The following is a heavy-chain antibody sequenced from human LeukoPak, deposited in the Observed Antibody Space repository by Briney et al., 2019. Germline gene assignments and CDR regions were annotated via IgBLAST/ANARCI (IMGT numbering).Heavy chain of an antibody. D-gene: IGHD2-8*02. Sequence: GASVKVSCRASGYTFIGYFMHWVRRAPGQGLEWMGWINPNSGDTNYAQKFKGRVTMTRDTSISAAYMELSSLRFDDTAVYYCSRAADVVLVPPSDDWGQGTLVTVSS. CDR3: SRAADVVLVPPSDD. V-gene: IGHV1-2*02. J-gene: IGHJ4*02. CDR2: INPNSGDT. CDR1: GYTFIGYF.